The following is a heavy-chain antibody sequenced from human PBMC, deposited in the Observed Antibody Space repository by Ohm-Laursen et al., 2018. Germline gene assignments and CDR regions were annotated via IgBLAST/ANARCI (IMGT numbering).Heavy chain of an antibody. CDR3: ARIGDLDDFWSGPDAFDI. V-gene: IGHV3-7*01. Sequence: SLRLSCSASGFTFSIYEMNWVRQAPEKGLEWVAYMKLGGIEKYYLDSVKGRFTISRDNTKNSLYLQMNSLRTEDTAVYYCARIGDLDDFWSGPDAFDIWGQGTMVTVSS. CDR1: GFTFSIYE. J-gene: IGHJ3*02. D-gene: IGHD3-3*01. CDR2: MKLGGIEK.